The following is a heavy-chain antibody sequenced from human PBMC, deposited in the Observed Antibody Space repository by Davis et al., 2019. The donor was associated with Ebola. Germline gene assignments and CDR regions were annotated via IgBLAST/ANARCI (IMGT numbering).Heavy chain of an antibody. CDR2: IYTGGRT. V-gene: IGHV3-66*04. CDR3: ARHYVYDYYMGLDV. Sequence: GESLKISCAASGFRVSGPYMSWVRQAPGKGLEWASVIYTGGRTYYTDSVKGRFTISRDNSKTTIYLQMNSLRAEDTAVYYCARHYVYDYYMGLDVWGQGTTVTVSS. D-gene: IGHD3-10*02. CDR1: GFRVSGPY. J-gene: IGHJ6*02.